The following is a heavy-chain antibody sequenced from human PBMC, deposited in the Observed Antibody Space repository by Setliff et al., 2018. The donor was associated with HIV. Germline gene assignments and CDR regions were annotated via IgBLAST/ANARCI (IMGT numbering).Heavy chain of an antibody. V-gene: IGHV1-46*01. J-gene: IGHJ3*02. CDR2: INPNDGAT. D-gene: IGHD4-17*01. Sequence: ASVKVSCKASGYTFTSYFLHWVRQAPGQGLEWMGIINPNDGATTYAQRFEGRVTMTSDTSTKTVYMELSSLRSEDTAVYTCARGYGAFDIWGQGTMVTVSS. CDR1: GYTFTSYF. CDR3: ARGYGAFDI.